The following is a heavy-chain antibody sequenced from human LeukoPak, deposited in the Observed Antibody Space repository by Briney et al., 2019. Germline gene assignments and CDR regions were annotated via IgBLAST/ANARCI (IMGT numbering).Heavy chain of an antibody. D-gene: IGHD4-17*01. CDR3: ARDDTVTTRVGFID. CDR1: GFTFSSYW. V-gene: IGHV3-7*01. Sequence: GGSLRLSCAASGFTFSSYWMSWVRQAPGKGLEWVANIKQDGSEKYYVDSVKGRFTISRDNAKNSLYLQMNSLRAEDTAVYYCARDDTVTTRVGFIDWGQGTLATVSS. J-gene: IGHJ4*02. CDR2: IKQDGSEK.